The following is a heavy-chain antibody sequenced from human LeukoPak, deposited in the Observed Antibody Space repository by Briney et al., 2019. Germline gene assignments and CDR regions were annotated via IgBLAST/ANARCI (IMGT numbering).Heavy chain of an antibody. CDR3: AREWDGCNFRYYFDY. D-gene: IGHD5-24*01. CDR2: ISGSGGST. V-gene: IGHV3-23*01. J-gene: IGHJ4*02. Sequence: PGGSLRLSCAASGFTFSSYAMSWVRQAPGKGLEWVSAISGSGGSTYYADSVKGRFTISRDNSKNTLYLQMNSLRAEDTAVYYCAREWDGCNFRYYFDYWGQGTLVTVSS. CDR1: GFTFSSYA.